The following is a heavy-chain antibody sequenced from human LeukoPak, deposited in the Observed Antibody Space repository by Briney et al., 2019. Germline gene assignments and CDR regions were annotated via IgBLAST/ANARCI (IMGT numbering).Heavy chain of an antibody. J-gene: IGHJ3*02. D-gene: IGHD2/OR15-2a*01. CDR3: ARPGGAYLHAFDI. Sequence: NPAETLCLTCTVSGVSIRSGDYYWSWIRQPPGKGLEWIGYIYFSGSTYYNPSLKSRVTISADTSKNQFSLKLNSVTAADTAVYYCARPGGAYLHAFDIWGQGTMVTVSS. CDR2: IYFSGST. V-gene: IGHV4-30-4*01. CDR1: GVSIRSGDYY.